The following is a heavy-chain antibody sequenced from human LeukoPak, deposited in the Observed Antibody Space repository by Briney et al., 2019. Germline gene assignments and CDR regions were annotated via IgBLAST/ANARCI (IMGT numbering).Heavy chain of an antibody. CDR3: AKDDYRYVDY. J-gene: IGHJ4*02. CDR2: IGNDENNK. V-gene: IGHV3-30*02. D-gene: IGHD3-16*02. Sequence: GGSLRLSCTASGFIVTNNYINWVRQAPGKGLEWVAFIGNDENNKKFGDPVKGRFTISRDNSKSTVYLQMNSLRVEDTAVYYCAKDDYRYVDYWGQGTLVIVSS. CDR1: GFIVTNNY.